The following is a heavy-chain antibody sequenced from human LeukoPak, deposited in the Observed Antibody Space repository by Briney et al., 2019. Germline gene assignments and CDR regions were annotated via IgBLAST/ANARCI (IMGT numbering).Heavy chain of an antibody. CDR2: IYHSGST. CDR1: GYSISSGYY. Sequence: PSETLSLTCAVSGYSISSGYYWGWIRQPPGKGLEWIGSIYHSGSTYYNPSLKSRVTISVDTSKNQFSLKLSSVTAADTAVYYCARQYYYYYMDVWGKGTTVTVSS. CDR3: ARQYYYYYMDV. J-gene: IGHJ6*03. V-gene: IGHV4-38-2*01.